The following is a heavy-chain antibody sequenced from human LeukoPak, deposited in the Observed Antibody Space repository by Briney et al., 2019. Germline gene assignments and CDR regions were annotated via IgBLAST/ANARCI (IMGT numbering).Heavy chain of an antibody. V-gene: IGHV4-61*02. CDR2: IYTSGST. CDR1: GGSISSGSYY. J-gene: IGHJ6*03. Sequence: SETLSLTCTVSGGSISSGSYYWSWIRQPAGKGLEWIGRIYTSGSTYYNPSLKSRVTISVDTSKNQFSLKLSSVTAADTAVYYCARSAYYYDSSGYYYLDYYYYYMDVWGKGTTVTISS. CDR3: ARSAYYYDSSGYYYLDYYYYYMDV. D-gene: IGHD3-22*01.